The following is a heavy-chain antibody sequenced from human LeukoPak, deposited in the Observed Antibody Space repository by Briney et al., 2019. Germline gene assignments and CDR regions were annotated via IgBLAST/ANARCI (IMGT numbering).Heavy chain of an antibody. D-gene: IGHD1-1*01. J-gene: IGHJ5*02. V-gene: IGHV1-2*02. CDR1: RYTYTDYY. CDR2: LNPKSGGT. CDR3: ARNDWNDPWFDP. Sequence: ASVKVSCKASRYTYTDYYIHWVRQAPGQGLEWMGWLNPKSGGTNYAQKFQGRVTMTRDTIINTAYMELSRLRSDDTAVYYCARNDWNDPWFDPWGQGTLVTVSS.